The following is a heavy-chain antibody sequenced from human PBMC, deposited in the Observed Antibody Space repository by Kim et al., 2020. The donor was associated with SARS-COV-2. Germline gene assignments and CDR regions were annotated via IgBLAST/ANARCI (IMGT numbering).Heavy chain of an antibody. Sequence: GGSLGLSCSASGFTFSSYAMFWVRQAPGKGLEYVSVISSNGGSTYYADSVKGRFIISRDNSKNTLYLQMSSLRAEDTAVYYCVKKPCSGGSCYWFDPWGQGTLVTVSS. V-gene: IGHV3-64D*09. J-gene: IGHJ5*02. CDR1: GFTFSSYA. CDR3: VKKPCSGGSCYWFDP. CDR2: ISSNGGST. D-gene: IGHD2-15*01.